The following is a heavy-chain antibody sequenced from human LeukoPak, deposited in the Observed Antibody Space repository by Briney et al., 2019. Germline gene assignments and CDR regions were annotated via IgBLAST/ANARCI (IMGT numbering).Heavy chain of an antibody. D-gene: IGHD3-9*01. V-gene: IGHV1-3*01. CDR1: GYTFTSYA. J-gene: IGHJ2*01. CDR2: INAGNGNT. CDR3: ARDSLRYFDWLLQIDWYFDL. Sequence: ASVKVSCKASGYTFTSYAMHWVRQAPGQRLEWMGWINAGNGNTKYSQKFQGRVTITRDTSASTAYMELSSLRSEDTAVYYCARDSLRYFDWLLQIDWYFDLWGRGTLVTVSS.